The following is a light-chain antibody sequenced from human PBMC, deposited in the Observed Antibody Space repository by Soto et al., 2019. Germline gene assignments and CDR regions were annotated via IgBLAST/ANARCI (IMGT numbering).Light chain of an antibody. CDR3: AAWDDRLNARV. CDR1: SSNIGSNT. CDR2: SNN. Sequence: QPVLTQPPSASGTPGQRVTISCSGSSSNIGSNTVNWYQQLPGTAPKLLIYSNNQRPSGVPDRFSGSKSGTSASLAISGLQSEDEADYYCAAWDDRLNARVFGGGTKLTGL. V-gene: IGLV1-44*01. J-gene: IGLJ3*02.